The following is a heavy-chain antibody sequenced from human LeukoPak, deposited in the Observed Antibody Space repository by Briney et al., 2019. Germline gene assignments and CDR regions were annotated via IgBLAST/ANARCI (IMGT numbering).Heavy chain of an antibody. CDR2: MNPNSGNT. V-gene: IGHV1-8*03. D-gene: IGHD6-13*01. CDR3: ARGWWGSSCCGVDY. Sequence: ASVKVSCKASGYTFTSYDINWVRQASGQGLEWMGWMNPNSGNTGYAQKFQGRVTITRNTSISTAYMELSSLRSEDTAVYYCARGWWGSSCCGVDYWGQGTLVTVSS. J-gene: IGHJ4*02. CDR1: GYTFTSYD.